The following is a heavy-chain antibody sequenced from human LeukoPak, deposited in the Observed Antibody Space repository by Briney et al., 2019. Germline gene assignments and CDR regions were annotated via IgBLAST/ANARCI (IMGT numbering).Heavy chain of an antibody. J-gene: IGHJ3*02. CDR1: GFTFRNYA. Sequence: GGSLRLSCAASGFTFRNYAMYWVRQAPGRGLEWAAVVSFDGNTTFYSDSVKGRFAISRDDSKNTLYLEMNSLRPEDTAVYYCARVRIVGSTYDAFDIWGQGTMVTVSS. V-gene: IGHV3-30*09. CDR2: VSFDGNTT. D-gene: IGHD1-26*01. CDR3: ARVRIVGSTYDAFDI.